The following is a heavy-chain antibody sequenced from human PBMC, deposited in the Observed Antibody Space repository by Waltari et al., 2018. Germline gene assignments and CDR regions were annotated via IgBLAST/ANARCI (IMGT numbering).Heavy chain of an antibody. V-gene: IGHV4-38-2*01. CDR1: GYSISSGYY. D-gene: IGHD6-6*01. CDR3: ARRSSSSGYWYFDL. Sequence: QVQLQESGPGLVKPSETLSLTCAVSGYSISSGYYWGWIRQPPGKGLEWIGRIYHRRRTHYNPSLKSRVTISVDTSKNQFSLKLSSVTAADTAVYYCARRSSSSGYWYFDLWGRGTLVTVSS. CDR2: IYHRRRT. J-gene: IGHJ2*01.